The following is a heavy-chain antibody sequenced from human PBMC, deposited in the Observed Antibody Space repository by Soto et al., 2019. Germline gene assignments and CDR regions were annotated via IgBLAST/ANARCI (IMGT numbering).Heavy chain of an antibody. V-gene: IGHV6-1*01. Sequence: SQTLSLTCAISGDSVSSNSAAWNWIRQSPSRGLEWLGRTYYRSKWYNDYAVSVKSRITINPDTSKNQFSLQLNSVTPEDTAVYYCANGIAVAGTGGYYYYYMDVWGKWTTVTVSS. CDR1: GDSVSSNSAA. CDR3: ANGIAVAGTGGYYYYYMDV. D-gene: IGHD6-19*01. J-gene: IGHJ6*03. CDR2: TYYRSKWYN.